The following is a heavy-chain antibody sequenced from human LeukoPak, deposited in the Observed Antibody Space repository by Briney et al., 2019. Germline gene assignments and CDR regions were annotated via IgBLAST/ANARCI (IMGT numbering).Heavy chain of an antibody. J-gene: IGHJ4*02. CDR2: INSDGSST. CDR1: GFTFSSYW. D-gene: IGHD3-3*01. Sequence: PGGSLRLSCAASGFTFSSYWMHWVRQAPGKGLVWVSRINSDGSSTSYADSVKGRFTISRDNAKNTLYLQMNSLRAEDTAVYYCAREGDFWSNDPFDYWGQGTLVTVSS. V-gene: IGHV3-74*01. CDR3: AREGDFWSNDPFDY.